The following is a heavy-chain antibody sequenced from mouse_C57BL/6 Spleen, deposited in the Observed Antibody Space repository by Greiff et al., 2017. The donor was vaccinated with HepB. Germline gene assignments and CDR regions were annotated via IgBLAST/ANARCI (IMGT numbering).Heavy chain of an antibody. Sequence: EVQLVESGPELVKPGASVKMSCKASGYTFTDYNMHWVKQSHGKSLEWIGYINPNNGGTSYNQKFKGKATLTVNKSSSTAYMELRSLTSEDSAVYYCGFYDGYYEGWAMDYWGQGTSVTVSS. CDR1: GYTFTDYN. V-gene: IGHV1-22*01. CDR3: GFYDGYYEGWAMDY. J-gene: IGHJ4*01. D-gene: IGHD2-3*01. CDR2: INPNNGGT.